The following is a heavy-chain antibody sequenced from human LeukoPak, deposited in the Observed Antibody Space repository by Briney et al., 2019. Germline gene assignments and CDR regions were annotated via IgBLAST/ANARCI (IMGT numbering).Heavy chain of an antibody. J-gene: IGHJ6*03. D-gene: IGHD1-1*01. CDR1: GYSISSGYY. CDR2: IYHSGST. CDR3: ARPGHSYYYMDV. V-gene: IGHV4-38-2*01. Sequence: SETLSLTCAVSGYSISSGYYWGWIRQPPGKGVEWIGSIYHSGSTYYNPSLKSRVTISVDTSKNQFSLKLSSVTAADTAVYYCARPGHSYYYMDVWGKGTTVTVSS.